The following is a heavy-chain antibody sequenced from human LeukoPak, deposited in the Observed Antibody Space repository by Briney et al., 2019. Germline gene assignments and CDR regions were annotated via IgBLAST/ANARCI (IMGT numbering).Heavy chain of an antibody. CDR3: ARVRWGPQMEEWFDP. Sequence: ASVKVSCKASGYTFTGYYMHWVRQAPGQGLEWMGWINPNSGGTNYAQKFQGRVTMTRDTSISTAYMELSRLRSDDTAVYYCARVRWGPQMEEWFDPWGQGALVTVSS. J-gene: IGHJ5*02. D-gene: IGHD2-21*02. V-gene: IGHV1-2*02. CDR2: INPNSGGT. CDR1: GYTFTGYY.